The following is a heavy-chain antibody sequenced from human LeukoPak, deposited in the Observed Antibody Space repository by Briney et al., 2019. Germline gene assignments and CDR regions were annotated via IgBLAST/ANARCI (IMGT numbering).Heavy chain of an antibody. J-gene: IGHJ5*02. CDR2: IKGDGSEK. Sequence: GGSLRLSCAASGFTFSSYWMTWVRQAPGKGLEWVGNIKGDGSEKYYVDSVKGRFTISRDNAKNSLYLQMNSLRAEDTAVYYCARDPGVAPFDPWGQGTLVTVSS. D-gene: IGHD2-15*01. CDR1: GFTFSSYW. CDR3: ARDPGVAPFDP. V-gene: IGHV3-7*01.